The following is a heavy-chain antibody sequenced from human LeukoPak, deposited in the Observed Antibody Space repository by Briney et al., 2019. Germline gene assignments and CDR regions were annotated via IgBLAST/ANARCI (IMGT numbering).Heavy chain of an antibody. V-gene: IGHV4-34*01. CDR1: GGSFSGYY. CDR2: INHSGST. CDR3: AREAYAYYYDSSGYRFDY. D-gene: IGHD3-22*01. Sequence: PSETLSLTCAVYGGSFSGYYWSWIRQPPGKGLEWIWEINHSGSTNYNPSLKSRVTISVDTSKNQFSLKLSSVTAADTAVYYCAREAYAYYYDSSGYRFDYWGQGTLVTVSS. J-gene: IGHJ4*02.